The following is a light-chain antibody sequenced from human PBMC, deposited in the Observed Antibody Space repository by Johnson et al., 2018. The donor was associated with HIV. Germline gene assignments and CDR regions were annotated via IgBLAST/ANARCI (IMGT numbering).Light chain of an antibody. CDR2: ENN. Sequence: QSLLTQPPSVSAAPGQKVTISCSGSSSNIGNNYVSWYQQLPGTAPKLLIYENNKRPSGIPDRFSGSKSGTSATLGITGLQTGDEADYYCGTWGSSLSAGDVFGTGTKVTVL. V-gene: IGLV1-51*02. CDR1: SSNIGNNY. CDR3: GTWGSSLSAGDV. J-gene: IGLJ1*01.